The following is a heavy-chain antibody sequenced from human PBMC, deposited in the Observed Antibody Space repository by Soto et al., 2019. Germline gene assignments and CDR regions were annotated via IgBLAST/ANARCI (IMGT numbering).Heavy chain of an antibody. CDR2: INHSGRT. Sequence: SETLSLTCAVYGGSFSGYYWSWIRQPPGKGLEWIGDINHSGRTYYNPPLESRVTTSVDTSNNQFSLKMNSVTAADTAVYYCARTVEVMSENLLYHYRMDVWGKGTTVTVSS. V-gene: IGHV4-34*01. CDR3: ARTVEVMSENLLYHYRMDV. CDR1: GGSFSGYY. D-gene: IGHD3-16*02. J-gene: IGHJ6*03.